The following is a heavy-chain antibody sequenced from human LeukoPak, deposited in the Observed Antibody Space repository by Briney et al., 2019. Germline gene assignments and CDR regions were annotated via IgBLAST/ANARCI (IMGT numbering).Heavy chain of an antibody. CDR1: GYTFTSYG. J-gene: IGHJ4*02. D-gene: IGHD5-18*01. CDR3: ARTIRGYSYGSPVDY. CDR2: ISAYNGNT. Sequence: ASVKVSCKASGYTFTSYGISWVRQAPGQGLEWMGWISAYNGNTNYVQKLQGRVTMTTDTSTSTAYMELRSLRSDDTAVYYCARTIRGYSYGSPVDYWGQGTLVTVSS. V-gene: IGHV1-18*04.